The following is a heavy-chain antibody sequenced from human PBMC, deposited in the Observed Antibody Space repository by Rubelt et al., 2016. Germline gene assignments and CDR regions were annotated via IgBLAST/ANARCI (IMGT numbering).Heavy chain of an antibody. CDR3: ARRRNSGYDFDY. CDR2: INHSGST. D-gene: IGHD5-12*01. V-gene: IGHV4-38-2*02. J-gene: IGHJ4*02. Sequence: QVQLHESGPGLVKPSETLSLTCTVSGGSISSGYYWSWIRQPPGKGLEWIGEINHSGSTNYNPSLKSRVTISVDTSNNQFSLKVNSVTAADTAVYYCARRRNSGYDFDYWGQGTLVTVSS. CDR1: GGSISSGYY.